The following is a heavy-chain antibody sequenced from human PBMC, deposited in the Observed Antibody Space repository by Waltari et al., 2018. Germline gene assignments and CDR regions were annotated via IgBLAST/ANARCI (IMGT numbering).Heavy chain of an antibody. CDR1: GFSLSNARMG. J-gene: IGHJ6*02. CDR3: ARIIGFSGNYGMDV. V-gene: IGHV2-26*01. D-gene: IGHD3-10*01. CDR2: IFSNDEK. Sequence: QVTLKESGPVLVKPTETLTLTCTVSGFSLSNARMGVSWIRPPPGKALEWLAHIFSNDEKSYSTSLNRRRTSSKDTSKSQVVLTMTNMGPVDTATYYCARIIGFSGNYGMDVWGQGTTVTVSS.